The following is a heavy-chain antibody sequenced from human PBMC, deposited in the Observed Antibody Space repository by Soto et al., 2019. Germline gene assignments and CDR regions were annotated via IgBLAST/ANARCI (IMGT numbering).Heavy chain of an antibody. J-gene: IGHJ4*02. CDR1: GYTFTSYY. CDR3: ARGGYAGNSDSTDFDY. D-gene: IGHD6-13*01. Sequence: QVQLVQSGAEVKKPGASVKVSCKASGYTFTSYYMHWVRQAPGQGLEWMGIINPSGGSTSYAQKFQGRVTMTRDTSTSTVYMELSSLRSEDTAVYYCARGGYAGNSDSTDFDYWGQGTLVTVSS. V-gene: IGHV1-46*03. CDR2: INPSGGST.